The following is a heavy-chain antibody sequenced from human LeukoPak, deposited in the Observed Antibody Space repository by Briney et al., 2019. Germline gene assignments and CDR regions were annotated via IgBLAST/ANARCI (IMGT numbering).Heavy chain of an antibody. D-gene: IGHD4-11*01. CDR1: GGSISNTSYY. V-gene: IGHV4-39*01. J-gene: IGHJ5*02. CDR3: ARHLPGYSNTWPGP. CDR2: IYHSGST. Sequence: SETLSLTCTVSGGSISNTSYYWGWIRQPPGKGLEWIGSIYHSGSTYYNPSLNSRVTISVDTSKIQFSLKLRSVAAADTAVYYCARHLPGYSNTWPGPWGQGTLVTVSS.